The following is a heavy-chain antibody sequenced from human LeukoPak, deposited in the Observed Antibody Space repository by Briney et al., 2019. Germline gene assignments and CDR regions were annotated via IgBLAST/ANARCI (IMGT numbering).Heavy chain of an antibody. J-gene: IGHJ4*02. D-gene: IGHD2-15*01. Sequence: SETLSLTCAVNGGTFSGYYRSWIRQSPGKGLEWIGEINPGGSTTYNASLENRVIISVDTSKNQFSLKIDSVRAADTAVYYCAREDCSGGDCTSFDYWGQGTLVTVSS. CDR2: INPGGST. CDR3: AREDCSGGDCTSFDY. CDR1: GGTFSGYY. V-gene: IGHV4-34*01.